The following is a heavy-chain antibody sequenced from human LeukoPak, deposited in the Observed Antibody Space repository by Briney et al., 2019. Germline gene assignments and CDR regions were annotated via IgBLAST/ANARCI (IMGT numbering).Heavy chain of an antibody. CDR2: IGIDSGNT. CDR3: ARDYKYAFDN. D-gene: IGHD5-24*01. J-gene: IGHJ4*02. CDR1: GFTFSDYS. Sequence: GGSLRLSCAASGFTFSDYSMNWVRQAPGKGLEWISYIGIDSGNTNYADSAKGRFTISGDKAKNSLYLQMNSLRVEDTAVYYCARDYKYAFDNWGQGTLVTASS. V-gene: IGHV3-48*01.